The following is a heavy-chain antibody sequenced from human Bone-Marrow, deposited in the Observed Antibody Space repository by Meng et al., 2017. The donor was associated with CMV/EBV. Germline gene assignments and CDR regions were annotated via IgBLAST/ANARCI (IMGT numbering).Heavy chain of an antibody. D-gene: IGHD7-27*01. J-gene: IGHJ5*02. CDR2: INPNSGGT. V-gene: IGHV1-2*02. CDR3: ARLKVVGHLTGWFVP. CDR1: GYTFTGYY. Sequence: ASVKVSCKASGYTFTGYYMHWVRQAPGQGLEWMGWINPNSGGTNYAQKFQGRVTMTRDTSISTAYMELSRLRSDGTAVYYCARLKVVGHLTGWFVPWGQGTLVTVSS.